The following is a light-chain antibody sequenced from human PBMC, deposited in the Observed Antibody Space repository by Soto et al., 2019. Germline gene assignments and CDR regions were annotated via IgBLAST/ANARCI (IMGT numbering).Light chain of an antibody. Sequence: IVMTQSPDSLAVSLGERATVNCKSSQSVLYSSNNKNYLAWVQQKPGQPPKMVIYWASTRESGVPDRFSGSGSVKDFTLTVTSLQAEDGAVYYCQQYYSSPQTFGQGTKVEIK. CDR2: WAS. CDR1: QSVLYSSNNKNY. V-gene: IGKV4-1*01. CDR3: QQYYSSPQT. J-gene: IGKJ1*01.